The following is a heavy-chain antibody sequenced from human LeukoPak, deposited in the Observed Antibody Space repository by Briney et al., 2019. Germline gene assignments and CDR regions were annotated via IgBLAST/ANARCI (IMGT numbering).Heavy chain of an antibody. CDR3: ARDSGAYGSGSYFDL. D-gene: IGHD3-10*01. Sequence: GGSLRLSCAASGFTFSSYAMHWVRQAPGKGLEWVAVISYDGSNKYYADSVKGRFTISRDNSKNTLYLQMNSLRAEDTAVYYCARDSGAYGSGSYFDLWGRGTLVTVSS. V-gene: IGHV3-30-3*01. CDR2: ISYDGSNK. J-gene: IGHJ2*01. CDR1: GFTFSSYA.